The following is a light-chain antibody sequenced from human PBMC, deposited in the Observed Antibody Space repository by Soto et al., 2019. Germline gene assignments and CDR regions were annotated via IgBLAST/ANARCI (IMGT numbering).Light chain of an antibody. Sequence: DIVMTQSPDSLAVSLGERATINCKSSQSVLSSSDNKNYLAWYQQKPGQPPNLLIYWASTRESGVPDRFSSSGSGTDFTLTISRLHAEDGSVYYCQQYYTTPAFGPGTKVDIK. CDR2: WAS. CDR1: QSVLSSSDNKNY. CDR3: QQYYTTPA. J-gene: IGKJ3*01. V-gene: IGKV4-1*01.